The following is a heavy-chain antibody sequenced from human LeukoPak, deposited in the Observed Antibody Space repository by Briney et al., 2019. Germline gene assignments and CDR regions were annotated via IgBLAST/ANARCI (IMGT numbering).Heavy chain of an antibody. D-gene: IGHD6-13*01. CDR1: GGSFSGYY. Sequence: SETLSLTCAVYGGSFSGYYWSWIRQPPGKGLEWIGEINHSGSTNYNPSLKSRVTISVDTSKNQFSLKLSSVTAADTAVYYCVREGYSSSWSATQDAFDIWGQGTMVTVSS. V-gene: IGHV4-34*01. J-gene: IGHJ3*02. CDR3: VREGYSSSWSATQDAFDI. CDR2: INHSGST.